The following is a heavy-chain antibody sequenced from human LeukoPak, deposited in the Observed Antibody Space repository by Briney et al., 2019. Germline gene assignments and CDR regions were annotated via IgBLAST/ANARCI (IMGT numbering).Heavy chain of an antibody. CDR3: ARGRRIYSSGVPPY. CDR1: GDTFTSYG. CDR2: INTNTGNP. D-gene: IGHD6-19*01. V-gene: IGHV7-4-1*02. J-gene: IGHJ4*02. Sequence: ASVKVSCKASGDTFTSYGISWVRQAPGQGLECMGWINTNTGNPTYAQGFTGRFVFSLDTSVSTAYLQISSLKAEDTAVYYCARGRRIYSSGVPPYWGQGTLVTVSS.